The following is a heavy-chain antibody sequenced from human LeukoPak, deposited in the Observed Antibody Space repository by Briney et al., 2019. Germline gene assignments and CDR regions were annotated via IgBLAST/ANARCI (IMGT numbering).Heavy chain of an antibody. CDR3: ARGGYCSSTSCYRSCYYGMDV. V-gene: IGHV4-34*01. D-gene: IGHD2-2*02. CDR2: INHSGST. Sequence: PSETLSLTCTVSGGSFSGYYCSWIRQPPGKGLEWIGEINHSGSTNYNPSLKSRVTISVDTSKNQFSLKLSSVTAADTAVYYCARGGYCSSTSCYRSCYYGMDVWGQGTTVTVSS. J-gene: IGHJ6*02. CDR1: GGSFSGYY.